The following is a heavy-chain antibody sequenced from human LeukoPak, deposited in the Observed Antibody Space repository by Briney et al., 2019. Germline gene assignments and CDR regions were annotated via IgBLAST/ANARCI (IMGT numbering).Heavy chain of an antibody. J-gene: IGHJ5*02. CDR1: GDSISSGDYY. V-gene: IGHV4-30-4*01. CDR2: IYYSGST. Sequence: PSQTLSLTCTVSGDSISSGDYYWSWIRQPPGKTLERIGHIYYSGSTYYNPSLKSRVTISVDTSKNQFSLKLSSVTAADTAVYYCARDITVVRGVGWFDPWGQGTLVTVSS. D-gene: IGHD3-10*01. CDR3: ARDITVVRGVGWFDP.